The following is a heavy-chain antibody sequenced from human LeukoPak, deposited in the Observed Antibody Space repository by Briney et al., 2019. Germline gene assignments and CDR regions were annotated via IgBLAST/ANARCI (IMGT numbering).Heavy chain of an antibody. CDR1: GGSISSYY. V-gene: IGHV4-59*08. Sequence: SETLSLTCTVSGGSISSYYWSWIRQPPGKGLEWIGYIYYSGSTNYNPSLKSRVTISVDTSKNQFSLKLSSVTAADTAVYYCAGVQYYYDSSGYYYVGPFDYWGQGTLVTVSS. CDR2: IYYSGST. D-gene: IGHD3-22*01. CDR3: AGVQYYYDSSGYYYVGPFDY. J-gene: IGHJ4*02.